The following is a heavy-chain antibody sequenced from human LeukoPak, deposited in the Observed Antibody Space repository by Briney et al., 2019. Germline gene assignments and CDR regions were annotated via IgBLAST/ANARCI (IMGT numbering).Heavy chain of an antibody. CDR1: GYTFTSYG. Sequence: ASVKVSCKASGYTFTSYGMTWVRQAPGHGLEWMGWVSAYNRNTNYAQKLQGRVTMITDTSTRTAYMELRSLRSDDTAVYYCARQVDIRMALPYYWGQGTLVTVSS. J-gene: IGHJ4*02. V-gene: IGHV1-18*01. D-gene: IGHD5-12*01. CDR2: VSAYNRNT. CDR3: ARQVDIRMALPYY.